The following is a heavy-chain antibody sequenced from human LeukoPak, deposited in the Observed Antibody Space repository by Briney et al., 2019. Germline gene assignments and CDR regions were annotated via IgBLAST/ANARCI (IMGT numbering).Heavy chain of an antibody. V-gene: IGHV4-31*03. J-gene: IGHJ3*02. CDR2: IYYSGST. D-gene: IGHD3-10*01. CDR1: GGSISSGTYY. Sequence: SETLSLTCTVSGGSISSGTYYWSWIRQHPGKGLEWIGYIYYSGSTYYSPSLKSRVSISVDTSKNQFSLNLNFATAADTAVYYCATYGSGSRAFDIWGQGTMVTVSS. CDR3: ATYGSGSRAFDI.